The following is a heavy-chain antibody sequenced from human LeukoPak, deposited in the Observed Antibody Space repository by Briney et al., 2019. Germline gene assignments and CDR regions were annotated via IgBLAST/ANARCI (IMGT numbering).Heavy chain of an antibody. D-gene: IGHD1-1*01. CDR3: AHRTGFDY. Sequence: GGSLRVSCAASGFAFSAYEMSWVRQAPGKGLEWVSTIHNDYTTHYADSVRGRFTISRDNSQNTLYLQMNSLRAEDTAIYYCAHRTGFDYWGQGTLVTVSS. CDR2: IHNDYTT. J-gene: IGHJ4*02. V-gene: IGHV3-23*01. CDR1: GFAFSAYE.